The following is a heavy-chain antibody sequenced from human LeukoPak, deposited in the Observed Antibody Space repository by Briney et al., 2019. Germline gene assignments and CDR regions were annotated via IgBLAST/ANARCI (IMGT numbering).Heavy chain of an antibody. J-gene: IGHJ4*02. V-gene: IGHV4-59*01. CDR3: AREHYADYIIDY. D-gene: IGHD4-17*01. Sequence: TSETLSLTCAVYGGSFSGYYWSWIRQPPGKGLEWIWYIYYSGSTNYNPSLKSRVTISVDKSKNTFYLKLSTVNAADTALYYFAREHYADYIIDYWGQGTLVTVSS. CDR1: GGSFSGYY. CDR2: IYYSGST.